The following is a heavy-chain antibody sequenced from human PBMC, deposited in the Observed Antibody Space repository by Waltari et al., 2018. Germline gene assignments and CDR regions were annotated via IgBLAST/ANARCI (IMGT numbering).Heavy chain of an antibody. CDR2: ISGSGGST. CDR3: ANLVVIVATMGRY. CDR1: GFPFSSYA. J-gene: IGHJ4*02. D-gene: IGHD5-12*01. Sequence: EVQLLESGGGLVQPGGSLRISCAASGFPFSSYAMSWVRQAPGKGLEWVAAISGSGGSTYYADSVKGRFTISRDNSKNTLYLQMNSLRAEDTAVYYCANLVVIVATMGRYWGQGTLVTVSS. V-gene: IGHV3-23*01.